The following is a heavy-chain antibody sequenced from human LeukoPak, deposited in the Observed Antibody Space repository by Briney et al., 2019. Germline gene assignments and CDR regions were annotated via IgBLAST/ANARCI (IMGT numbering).Heavy chain of an antibody. CDR2: IWYEGSNK. CDR3: ARDIESYHPEYWFDP. J-gene: IGHJ5*02. V-gene: IGHV3-33*01. CDR1: GFTVSTYG. Sequence: GRSLRLSCVASGFTVSTYGMHWVRQAPGKGLEGVAVIWYEGSNKYYADSVKGRFTISRDNSKNTLYLQMNSLRAEDTALYYCARDIESYHPEYWFDPWGRGTLVTVSS. D-gene: IGHD2-2*01.